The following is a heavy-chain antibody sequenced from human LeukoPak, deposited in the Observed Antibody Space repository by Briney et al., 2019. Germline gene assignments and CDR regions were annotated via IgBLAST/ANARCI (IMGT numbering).Heavy chain of an antibody. CDR1: GFTFSDYY. CDR3: ARDPGYCSGGSCDWFDP. Sequence: PGGSLRLSCAASGFTFSDYYMSWIRQAPGKGLEWVSYISSSGSTIYYADSVKGRFTISRDNSKNTLYLQMNSLRAEDTAVYYCARDPGYCSGGSCDWFDPWGQGTLVTVSS. V-gene: IGHV3-11*04. J-gene: IGHJ5*02. D-gene: IGHD2-15*01. CDR2: ISSSGSTI.